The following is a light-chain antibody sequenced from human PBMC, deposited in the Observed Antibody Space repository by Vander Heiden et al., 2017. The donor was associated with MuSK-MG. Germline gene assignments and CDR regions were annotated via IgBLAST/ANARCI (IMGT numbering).Light chain of an antibody. CDR2: KAS. CDR1: QSISSW. V-gene: IGKV1-5*03. J-gene: IGKJ4*01. Sequence: DIHITQSPSTLSVSVGDRVTITCRVSQSISSWLAWYQQKPGKAPKLLIYKASSLQSGIPSRFSGSGSGTEFTLTISSLQPDDSATYYCQHYDTYPVTFGGGTKVEIK. CDR3: QHYDTYPVT.